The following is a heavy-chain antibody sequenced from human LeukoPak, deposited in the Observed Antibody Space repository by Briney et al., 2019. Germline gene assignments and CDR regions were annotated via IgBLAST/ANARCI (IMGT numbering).Heavy chain of an antibody. Sequence: ASVEVSCKASGYTFTSYGISWVRQAAGQGLEWMGWISAYNGNTNYAQKLQGRVTMTTDTSTCTAYMELRSLRSDDTAVYYCARKYSSSPGYYYYYMDVWGKGTTVTVSS. J-gene: IGHJ6*03. V-gene: IGHV1-18*01. CDR1: GYTFTSYG. CDR2: ISAYNGNT. CDR3: ARKYSSSPGYYYYYMDV. D-gene: IGHD6-6*01.